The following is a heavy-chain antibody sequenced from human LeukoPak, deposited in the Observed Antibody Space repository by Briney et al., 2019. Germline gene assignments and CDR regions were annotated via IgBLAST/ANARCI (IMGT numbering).Heavy chain of an antibody. D-gene: IGHD6-13*01. CDR3: ARGVYIAAAQYGY. V-gene: IGHV4-59*01. CDR2: VYYSGTT. Sequence: SQTLSLTCTVSGGSISSYYWSWIRQPPGKGLEWIGYVYYSGTTNYNPSLKSRVTISVDTSKNQFSLKLSSVTAADTAVYYCARGVYIAAAQYGYWGQGTLVTVSS. J-gene: IGHJ4*02. CDR1: GGSISSYY.